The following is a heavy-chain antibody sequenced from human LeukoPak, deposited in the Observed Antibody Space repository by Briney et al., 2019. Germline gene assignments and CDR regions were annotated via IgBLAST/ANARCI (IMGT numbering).Heavy chain of an antibody. J-gene: IGHJ4*02. CDR2: IYSDGST. Sequence: GGSLRLSCAASGFTFSSYWMHWVRQAPGKGLEWVSEIYSDGSTYYAASVKGRFSISRDNSKNTVYLQMNSLRAEDTAVYYCARDKVEGPTLFDYWGQGTLVTVSS. CDR3: ARDKVEGPTLFDY. V-gene: IGHV3-66*01. D-gene: IGHD2-15*01. CDR1: GFTFSSYW.